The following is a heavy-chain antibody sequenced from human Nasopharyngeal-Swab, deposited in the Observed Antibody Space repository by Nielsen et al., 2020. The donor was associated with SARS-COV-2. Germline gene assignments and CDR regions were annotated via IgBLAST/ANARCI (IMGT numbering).Heavy chain of an antibody. J-gene: IGHJ5*02. CDR3: ASKFCTNGVCNLFWFDP. V-gene: IGHV3-30*04. CDR2: ISYDGSNK. CDR1: GFTFSSYA. Sequence: GESLKISCAASGFTFSSYAMHWVRQAPGKGLEWVAVISYDGSNKYYADSVKGRFTISRDNPKNTLYLQMNSLRAEDTAVYYCASKFCTNGVCNLFWFDPWGQGSLVTVSS. D-gene: IGHD2-8*01.